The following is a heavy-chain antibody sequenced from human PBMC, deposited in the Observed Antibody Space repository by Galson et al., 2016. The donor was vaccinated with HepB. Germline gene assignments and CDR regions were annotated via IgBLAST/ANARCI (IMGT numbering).Heavy chain of an antibody. Sequence: SVKVSCKASGYSFTTYAVHWVRQAPGHSLEWMGWINAGNGNTRYSQNFQGRVSITRDISASAAYMELSSLRSEDTAIYYCARVRGGSYFKGFFDYWGQGALVTVPS. D-gene: IGHD1-26*01. V-gene: IGHV1-3*01. CDR2: INAGNGNT. CDR3: ARVRGGSYFKGFFDY. J-gene: IGHJ4*02. CDR1: GYSFTTYA.